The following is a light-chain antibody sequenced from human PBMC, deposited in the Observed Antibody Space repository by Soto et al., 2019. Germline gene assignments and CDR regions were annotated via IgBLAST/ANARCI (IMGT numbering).Light chain of an antibody. J-gene: IGKJ1*01. Sequence: EIVMTQAPATLSVSPGERATLSCRASQSVSSNLAWYQQKPGQAPRLLIYGASTRATGIPARFSGSGSGTEFTLTISSLQSEDFAVYSCQQYNNWPGRTFGQGTKVDIK. V-gene: IGKV3-15*01. CDR1: QSVSSN. CDR3: QQYNNWPGRT. CDR2: GAS.